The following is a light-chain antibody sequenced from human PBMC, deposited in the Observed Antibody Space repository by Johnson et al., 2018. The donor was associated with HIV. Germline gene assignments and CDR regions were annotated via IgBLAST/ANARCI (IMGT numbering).Light chain of an antibody. V-gene: IGLV1-51*02. J-gene: IGLJ1*01. Sequence: QSVLTQPPSVSAAPGQKVTISCSGSSSNIGNNYVSWFQQLPGTAPKLLICENDKRPSGIPDRFSGSKSGTSATLGITGLQTGDEADYYCGTWDRRLSGFYVFGTGTKVTVL. CDR1: SSNIGNNY. CDR2: END. CDR3: GTWDRRLSGFYV.